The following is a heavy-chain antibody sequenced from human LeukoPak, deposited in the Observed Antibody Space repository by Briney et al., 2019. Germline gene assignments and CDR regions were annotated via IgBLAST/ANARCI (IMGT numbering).Heavy chain of an antibody. V-gene: IGHV3-23*01. CDR2: ISGSGDST. Sequence: GGSLRLSCAASGFTFSNAWMSWVRQAPGKGLEWVSAISGSGDSTYYADSVKGRFTISRDNSKNTLYLQMNSLRAEDTAVYYCARVRTVMVRGVIIIDYFDYWGQGTLVTVSS. D-gene: IGHD3-10*01. CDR1: GFTFSNAW. CDR3: ARVRTVMVRGVIIIDYFDY. J-gene: IGHJ4*02.